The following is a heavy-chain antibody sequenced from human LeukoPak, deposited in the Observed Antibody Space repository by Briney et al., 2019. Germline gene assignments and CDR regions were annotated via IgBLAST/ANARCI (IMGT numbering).Heavy chain of an antibody. D-gene: IGHD6-6*01. CDR3: AKFQVAARQGPFDY. CDR2: ISGGGSST. V-gene: IGHV3-23*01. CDR1: GFTFSSYA. Sequence: GGSLRLSCAASGFTFSSYAMSWVRQVPGKGLEWVSAISGGGSSTNYADSVKGRFTISRDNSKNTLYLQMNRLRAEDTAVYYCAKFQVAARQGPFDYWGQGTLVTVSS. J-gene: IGHJ4*02.